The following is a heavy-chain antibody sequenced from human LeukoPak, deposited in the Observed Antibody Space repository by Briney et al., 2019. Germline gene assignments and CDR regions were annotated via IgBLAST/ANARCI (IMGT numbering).Heavy chain of an antibody. Sequence: GSLRLSCAASGFTVSSNYMRWVRQAPGKGLEWVSVIYSGGSTYYADSVKGRFTISRDNSKNTLYLQMNSLRAEDTAVYYCARLSGYSSGWYDYWGQGTLVTVSS. CDR2: IYSGGST. V-gene: IGHV3-66*04. CDR1: GFTVSSNY. CDR3: ARLSGYSSGWYDY. J-gene: IGHJ4*02. D-gene: IGHD6-19*01.